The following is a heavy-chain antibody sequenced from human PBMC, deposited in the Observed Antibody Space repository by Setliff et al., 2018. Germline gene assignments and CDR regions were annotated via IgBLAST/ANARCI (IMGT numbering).Heavy chain of an antibody. CDR2: IIPIFGTA. CDR3: ARGDRWGYSYGPYYYGMDV. V-gene: IGHV1-69*13. Sequence: SVKVSCKASGGTFSSYAISWVRQAPGQGLEWMGGIIPIFGTANYAQKFQGRVTITADESTSTAYMELSSLRSEDTAVYYCARGDRWGYSYGPYYYGMDVWGQGTTVTVSS. D-gene: IGHD5-18*01. CDR1: GGTFSSYA. J-gene: IGHJ6*02.